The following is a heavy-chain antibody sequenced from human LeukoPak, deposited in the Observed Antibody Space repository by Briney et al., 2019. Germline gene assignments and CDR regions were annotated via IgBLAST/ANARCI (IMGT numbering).Heavy chain of an antibody. J-gene: IGHJ4*02. D-gene: IGHD5-18*01. V-gene: IGHV1-8*01. Sequence: ASVKISCKASGYTFTSYDINWVRQATGQGLEWMGWMNPNSGNTGYAQKFQGRVTMTRNTSISTAYMELSSLRSEDTAVYYCARAGYSYGGGDYWGQGTLVTVSS. CDR3: ARAGYSYGGGDY. CDR1: GYTFTSYD. CDR2: MNPNSGNT.